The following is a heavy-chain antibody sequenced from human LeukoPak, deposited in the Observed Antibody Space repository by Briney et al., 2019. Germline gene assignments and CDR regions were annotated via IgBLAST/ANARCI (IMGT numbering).Heavy chain of an antibody. CDR2: ISGSGGST. D-gene: IGHD3-10*01. CDR1: GFTFSTYA. J-gene: IGHJ4*02. V-gene: IGHV3-23*01. Sequence: PGGSLRLSCAASGFTFSTYAMSWVRQAPGKGLEWVSAISGSGGSTSYADSVKGRFTISRDNAKNSLYLQMNSLRADDTAVYYCARAFRDNTFGEFNYWGQGTLVTVSS. CDR3: ARAFRDNTFGEFNY.